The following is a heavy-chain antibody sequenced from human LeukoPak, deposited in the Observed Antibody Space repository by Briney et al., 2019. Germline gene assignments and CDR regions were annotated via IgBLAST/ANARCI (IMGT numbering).Heavy chain of an antibody. J-gene: IGHJ4*02. V-gene: IGHV4-39*01. D-gene: IGHD3-22*01. CDR1: GGSVSSSSYY. CDR3: ANLRRYDSSGYCSDY. CDR2: IYYSGST. Sequence: PSETLSLTCTVSGGSVSSSSYYWGWIRQPPGKGLEWIGSIYYSGSTYYNPSLKSRVTISVDTSKNQFSLKLSSVTAADTAVYYCANLRRYDSSGYCSDYWGQGTLVTVSP.